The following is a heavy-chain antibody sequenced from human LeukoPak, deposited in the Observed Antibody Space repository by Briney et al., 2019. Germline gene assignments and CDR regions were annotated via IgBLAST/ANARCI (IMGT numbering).Heavy chain of an antibody. CDR1: GGSISSSSYY. D-gene: IGHD3-16*01. CDR2: IYYSGST. Sequence: SETLSLTCTVSGGSISSSSYYWGWIRQPPGKGLEWIGNIYYSGSTNYNPSLKSRVTISVDTSKNQFSLKLSSVTAADTAVYYCARDLAPWGQGTLVTVSS. V-gene: IGHV4-39*07. J-gene: IGHJ5*02. CDR3: ARDLAP.